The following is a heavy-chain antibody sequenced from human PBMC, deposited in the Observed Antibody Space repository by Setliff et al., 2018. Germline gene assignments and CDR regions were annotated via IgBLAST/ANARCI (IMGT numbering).Heavy chain of an antibody. J-gene: IGHJ5*02. V-gene: IGHV3-7*01. CDR1: GFTFSNAW. CDR2: IKQDGSEK. D-gene: IGHD3-3*01. Sequence: PGESLKISCAASGFTFSNAWMSWVRQAPGKGLEWVANIKQDGSEKYYVDSVKGRFTISRDNAKNSLYLQMNSLRAEDTAVYYCARDKLRFLENWFDPWGQGTLVTVSS. CDR3: ARDKLRFLENWFDP.